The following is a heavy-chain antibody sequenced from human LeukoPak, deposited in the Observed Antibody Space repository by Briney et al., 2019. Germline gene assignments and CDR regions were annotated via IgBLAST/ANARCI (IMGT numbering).Heavy chain of an antibody. J-gene: IGHJ6*02. CDR3: ARSLIVGARPLWYGMDV. CDR2: IKQDGSEK. D-gene: IGHD1-26*01. V-gene: IGHV3-7*01. CDR1: RFTFSSYW. Sequence: GGSLRLSCPACRFTFSSYWTSWVRQAPGKGLEWMANIKQDGSEKYYVDSVKGRFTISRDNANNSLYLQMNSLRAEDTAVYYCARSLIVGARPLWYGMDVWGQGTTVTVSS.